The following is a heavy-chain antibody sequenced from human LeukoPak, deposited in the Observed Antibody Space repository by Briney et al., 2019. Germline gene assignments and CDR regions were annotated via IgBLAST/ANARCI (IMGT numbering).Heavy chain of an antibody. V-gene: IGHV4-39*01. CDR2: IYYSGST. CDR1: GGSISSNSYY. CDR3: ARHFYDSSGYYYSDEGVYYFDY. J-gene: IGHJ4*02. Sequence: SETLPLTCTVSGGSISSNSYYWGWIRQPPGKGLEWIGSIYYSGSTYYNPSLKSRVTISVDTSKNQFSLRLSSVTAADTAVYYCARHFYDSSGYYYSDEGVYYFDYWGQGTLVTVSS. D-gene: IGHD3-22*01.